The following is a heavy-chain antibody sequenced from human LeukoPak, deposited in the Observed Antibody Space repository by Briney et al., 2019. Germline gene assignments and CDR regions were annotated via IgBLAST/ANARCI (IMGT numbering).Heavy chain of an antibody. CDR2: ISSSGSTI. CDR3: ARDVSSSWYFNYGMDV. V-gene: IGHV3-48*03. J-gene: IGHJ6*02. Sequence: GGSLRLSCAASGFTFSSYEMNWVRQAPGKGLEWVSYISSSGSTIYYADSVKGRFTISRDNAKNSLYLQMNSLRGEDTAVYYCARDVSSSWYFNYGMDVWGQGTTVTVPS. D-gene: IGHD6-13*01. CDR1: GFTFSSYE.